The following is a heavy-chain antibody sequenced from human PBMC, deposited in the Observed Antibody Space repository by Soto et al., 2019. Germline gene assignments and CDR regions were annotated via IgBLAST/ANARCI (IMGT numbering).Heavy chain of an antibody. J-gene: IGHJ3*02. V-gene: IGHV3-49*03. CDR2: IRNKAYGGTP. CDR3: TRDYDSSLSHAFNI. Sequence: HPGGSLRLSCRTSGFTFCDYVMGWFRQAPGKGLEWVGFIRNKAYGGTPEYAASVKGRFTISRDDSKTIVYLQMDNLKTEDTAVYYCTRDYDSSLSHAFNIWGQGTMVTVSS. D-gene: IGHD3-22*01. CDR1: GFTFCDYV.